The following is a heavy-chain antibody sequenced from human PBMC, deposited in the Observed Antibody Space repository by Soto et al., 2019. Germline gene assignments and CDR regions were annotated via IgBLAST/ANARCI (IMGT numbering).Heavy chain of an antibody. CDR2: IYHSGST. D-gene: IGHD4-4*01. V-gene: IGHV4-4*02. Sequence: GTLSLTCAVSGGSISSSNWWSWVRQPPGKGLEWIGEIYHSGSTNYNPSLKSRVTISVDKSKNQFSLKLSSVTAADTAVYYCARDLRGYSNYFDYWGQGTLVTVSS. J-gene: IGHJ4*02. CDR3: ARDLRGYSNYFDY. CDR1: GGSISSSNW.